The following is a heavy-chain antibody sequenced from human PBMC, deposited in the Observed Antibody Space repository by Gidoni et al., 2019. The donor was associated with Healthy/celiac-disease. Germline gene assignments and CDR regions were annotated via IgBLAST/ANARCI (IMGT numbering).Heavy chain of an antibody. CDR3: ARHCGGDCLDAFDI. J-gene: IGHJ3*02. CDR2: IYYSGST. V-gene: IGHV4-59*01. D-gene: IGHD2-21*02. Sequence: QVQLQESGPGLVKPSETLSLTCTVSGGSISSYYWSWIRQPPGKGLEWIGYIYYSGSTNYNPSLKSRVTISVDTSKNQFSLKLSSVTAADTAVYYCARHCGGDCLDAFDIWGQGTMVTVSS. CDR1: GGSISSYY.